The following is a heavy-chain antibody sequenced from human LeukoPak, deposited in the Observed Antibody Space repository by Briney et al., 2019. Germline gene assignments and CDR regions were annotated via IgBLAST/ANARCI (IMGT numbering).Heavy chain of an antibody. J-gene: IGHJ4*02. CDR3: ARGYGGYVGVHFDY. CDR1: GGTFSSYA. D-gene: IGHD5-12*01. V-gene: IGHV1-69*06. CDR2: IIPIFGTA. Sequence: SVKVSCKASGGTFSSYAISWVRQAPGQGLEWMGGIIPIFGTANYAQKFQGRVTITADKSTSTAYMELSSLRSEDTAVYYCARGYGGYVGVHFDYWGQGTLVTVSS.